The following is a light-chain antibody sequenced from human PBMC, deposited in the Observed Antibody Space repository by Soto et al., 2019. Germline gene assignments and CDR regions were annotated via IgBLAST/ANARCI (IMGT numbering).Light chain of an antibody. J-gene: IGLJ2*01. Sequence: QSALTQPPSASGSPGQSVTISCAGTINDVGGYNYVSWYQQHPGKVPQLMIYQVTKRPSGVPDRFSASKSDTTASLTISGLQAEDEGDYYCAVWDDSLNGPVFGGGTKVTVL. CDR3: AVWDDSLNGPV. V-gene: IGLV2-8*01. CDR1: INDVGGYNY. CDR2: QVT.